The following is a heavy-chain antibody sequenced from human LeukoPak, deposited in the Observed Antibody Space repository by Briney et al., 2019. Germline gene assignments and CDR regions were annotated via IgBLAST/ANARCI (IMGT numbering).Heavy chain of an antibody. CDR1: GFTFSSYS. V-gene: IGHV3-21*01. J-gene: IGHJ4*02. Sequence: GGSLTLSCVASGFTFSSYSMKWVRQAPGKGLEWVSSISSSSSYIDYADSVKGRFTISRDNAKNSLYLQMNSLRAEDTAVYYCARDRIAGFDYWGQGTLVTVSS. CDR3: ARDRIAGFDY. CDR2: ISSSSSYI. D-gene: IGHD6-13*01.